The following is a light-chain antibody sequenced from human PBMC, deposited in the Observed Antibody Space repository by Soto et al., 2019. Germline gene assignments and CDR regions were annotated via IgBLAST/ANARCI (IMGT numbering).Light chain of an antibody. J-gene: IGLJ1*01. CDR1: SSDVGNYNF. V-gene: IGLV2-11*01. Sequence: QSALTQPRSVSGSPGQSVTISCTGTSSDVGNYNFVSWYQHHPGKAPKLMIYDVDKRPSWVPDRFSGSKSGNTASLTISGLQAEDEADYYCCSYAGSYPFVFGTGTKLTVL. CDR3: CSYAGSYPFV. CDR2: DVD.